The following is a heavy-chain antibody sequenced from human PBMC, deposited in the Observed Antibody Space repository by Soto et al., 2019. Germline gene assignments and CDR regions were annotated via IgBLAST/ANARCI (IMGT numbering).Heavy chain of an antibody. CDR1: GGSISSSNW. D-gene: IGHD6-13*01. CDR2: IYHSGST. V-gene: IGHV4-4*02. CDR3: ARSRMGSSWYNPLSFDY. J-gene: IGHJ4*02. Sequence: PSETLSLTCTVSGGSISSSNWWRWVRQPPGKGLEWIGEIYHSGSTNYNPSLKSRVTISVDKSKNQFSLKLSSVTAADTAVYYCARSRMGSSWYNPLSFDYWGQGTLVTVSS.